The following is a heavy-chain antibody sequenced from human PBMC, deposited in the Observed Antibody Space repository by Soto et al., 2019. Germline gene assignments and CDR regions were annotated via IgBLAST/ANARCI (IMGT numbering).Heavy chain of an antibody. Sequence: SETLSLTGAVSGVSISSSNWWSWVRQPPGKGLEWIGEIYHSGSTNYNPSLKSRVTISVDKSKNQFSLKLSSVTAADTAVYYCPRIPAAGTNFDYWGQETLVTVSS. CDR1: GVSISSSNW. V-gene: IGHV4-4*02. D-gene: IGHD6-13*01. CDR2: IYHSGST. CDR3: PRIPAAGTNFDY. J-gene: IGHJ4*02.